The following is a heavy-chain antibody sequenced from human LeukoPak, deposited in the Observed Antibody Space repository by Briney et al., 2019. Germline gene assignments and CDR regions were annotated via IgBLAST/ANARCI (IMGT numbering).Heavy chain of an antibody. CDR1: GGTFSSYS. D-gene: IGHD1-26*01. CDR2: ISSSSSTI. V-gene: IGHV3-48*02. J-gene: IGHJ4*02. Sequence: ASVKVSCKASGGTFSSYSMNWVRQAPGRGLEWVSYISSSSSTIYYADSVRGRFTISRDNAKNSLYLQMNSLRDEDTAVYYCARDRVGVTSDYFDFWGQGTLVTVSS. CDR3: ARDRVGVTSDYFDF.